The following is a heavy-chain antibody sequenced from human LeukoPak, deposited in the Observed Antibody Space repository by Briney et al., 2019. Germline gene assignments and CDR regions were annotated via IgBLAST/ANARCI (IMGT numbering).Heavy chain of an antibody. CDR1: GGSISSSSYY. V-gene: IGHV4-39*07. CDR2: IYYSGST. CDR3: ARGGSGTYYHY. Sequence: SETLSLTCTVSGGSISSSSYYWGWIRQPPGKGLEWIGSIYYSGSTYYNPSLKSRVTISVDTSKNQFSLKLSSVTAADTAVYYCARGGSGTYYHYWGQGTLVTVSS. D-gene: IGHD1-26*01. J-gene: IGHJ4*02.